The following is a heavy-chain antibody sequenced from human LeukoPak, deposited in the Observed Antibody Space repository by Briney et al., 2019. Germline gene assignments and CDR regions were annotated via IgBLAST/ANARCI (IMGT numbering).Heavy chain of an antibody. V-gene: IGHV4-59*08. J-gene: IGHJ4*02. D-gene: IGHD5-12*01. CDR3: ARHGGGYSGYDLFIDY. Sequence: PSETLSLTCTVSGGSISSYYWSCIRQPPGKGLEWIGYIYYSGSTNYNPSLKSRVTISVDTSKNQFSLKLSSVTAADTAVYYCARHGGGYSGYDLFIDYWGQGTLVTVSS. CDR1: GGSISSYY. CDR2: IYYSGST.